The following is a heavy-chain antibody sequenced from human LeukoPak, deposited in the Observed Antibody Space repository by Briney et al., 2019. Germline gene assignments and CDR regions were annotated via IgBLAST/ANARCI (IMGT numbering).Heavy chain of an antibody. V-gene: IGHV1-69*04. J-gene: IGHJ6*02. CDR3: ASLTYYYDSSGYPRSHYYYYGMDV. D-gene: IGHD3-22*01. CDR2: IIPILGIA. Sequence: GASVKVSCKASGGTFSSYAISWVRQAPGQGLEWMGRIIPILGIANYAQKFQGRVTIIADKSTSTAYMELSSLRSEDTAVYYCASLTYYYDSSGYPRSHYYYYGMDVWGQGTTVTVSS. CDR1: GGTFSSYA.